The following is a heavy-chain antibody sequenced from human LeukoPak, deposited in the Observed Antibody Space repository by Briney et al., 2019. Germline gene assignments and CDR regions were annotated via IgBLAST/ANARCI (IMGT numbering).Heavy chain of an antibody. J-gene: IGHJ3*02. CDR2: MNPNSGNT. V-gene: IGHV1-8*01. CDR1: GYTFTSYD. D-gene: IGHD3-9*01. Sequence: ASVKVSCKASGYTFTSYDINWVRQATGQGLEWMGWMNPNSGNTGYAQKFQGRVTMTRNTSISTAYMELSSLRSEDTAVYYCASSNYDILTGYYTDAFDIWGQGTMVTVSS. CDR3: ASSNYDILTGYYTDAFDI.